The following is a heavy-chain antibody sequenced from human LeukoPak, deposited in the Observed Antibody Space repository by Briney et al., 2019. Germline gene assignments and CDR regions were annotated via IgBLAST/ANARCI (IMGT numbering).Heavy chain of an antibody. J-gene: IGHJ5*02. CDR3: AKDRFVGYSNYYRWFDP. D-gene: IGHD4-11*01. V-gene: IGHV3-23*01. CDR2: ISGSGGST. CDR1: GFTFSSYA. Sequence: GGPLRLSCAASGFTFSSYAMSWVRQAPGKGLERVSAISGSGGSTYYADSVKGRFTISRDNSKNTLYLQMNSLRAEDTAVYYCAKDRFVGYSNYYRWFDPWGQGTLVTVSS.